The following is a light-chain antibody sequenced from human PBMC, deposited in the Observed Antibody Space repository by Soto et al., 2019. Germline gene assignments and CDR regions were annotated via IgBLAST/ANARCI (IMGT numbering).Light chain of an antibody. CDR2: PTS. Sequence: EIVVTQSPATLSVSPGERATLSCRASQSVENNFVWYQQKPGQAPRLLIFPTSPRATGVPARFSGSGSGTEFTLTISSLQSEDFAVSYCQQYGDWPLTFGGGAKVEIE. CDR1: QSVENN. V-gene: IGKV3-15*01. J-gene: IGKJ4*01. CDR3: QQYGDWPLT.